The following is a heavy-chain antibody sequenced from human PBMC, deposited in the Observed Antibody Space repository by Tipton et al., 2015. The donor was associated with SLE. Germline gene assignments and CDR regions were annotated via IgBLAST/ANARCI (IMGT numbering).Heavy chain of an antibody. CDR3: AQDGFYFDY. J-gene: IGHJ4*02. Sequence: SLRLSCAASGFTVNNIYMNWVRRTPVKGLEWVSAITGSGDKTFYADSVKGRFTISRDNSKNMLYLQMNSLRAEDTAVYYCAQDGFYFDYWGQGTLVTVSS. CDR1: GFTVNNIY. D-gene: IGHD3-3*01. V-gene: IGHV3-23*01. CDR2: ITGSGDKT.